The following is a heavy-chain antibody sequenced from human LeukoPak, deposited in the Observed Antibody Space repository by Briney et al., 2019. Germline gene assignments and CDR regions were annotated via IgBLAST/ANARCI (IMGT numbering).Heavy chain of an antibody. J-gene: IGHJ4*02. CDR3: ARGPVVVVAATHYFDS. D-gene: IGHD2-15*01. CDR1: GGSFSSYY. V-gene: IGHV4-34*01. Sequence: SETLSLTCAVYGGSFSSYYWSWIRQPPGKGLEWIGEINHSGSTNYNPSLKSRVTISVDTSKNQFSLKLTSVTAADTAVYYCARGPVVVVAATHYFDSWGQGTLVTVSS. CDR2: INHSGST.